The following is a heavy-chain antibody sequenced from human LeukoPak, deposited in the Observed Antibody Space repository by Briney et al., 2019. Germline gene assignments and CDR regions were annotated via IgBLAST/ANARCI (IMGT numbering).Heavy chain of an antibody. CDR2: INPSGGST. V-gene: IGHV1-46*01. CDR3: ARVRAAGPRDAFDI. D-gene: IGHD6-13*01. Sequence: GASVKVSCKASGGTFSSYAISWVRQAPGQGLEWMGIINPSGGSTSYAQKFQGRVTMTRDTSTSTVYMELSSLRSEDTAVYYCARVRAAGPRDAFDIWGQGTMVTVSS. J-gene: IGHJ3*02. CDR1: GGTFSSYA.